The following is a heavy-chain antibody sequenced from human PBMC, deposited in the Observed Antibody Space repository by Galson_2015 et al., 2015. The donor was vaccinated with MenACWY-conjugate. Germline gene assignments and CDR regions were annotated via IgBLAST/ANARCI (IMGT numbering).Heavy chain of an antibody. D-gene: IGHD4-17*01. V-gene: IGHV3-7*03. CDR1: GFTFSSYW. CDR2: IKQDGSEK. CDR3: ARDLTTREGDYTTYNWFDP. J-gene: IGHJ5*02. Sequence: SLRLSCAASGFTFSSYWMSWVRQAPGKGLEWVANIKQDGSEKYYVDSVKGRFTISRDNAKNSLYLQMNSLRAEDTAVYYCARDLTTREGDYTTYNWFDPWGQGTLVTVSS.